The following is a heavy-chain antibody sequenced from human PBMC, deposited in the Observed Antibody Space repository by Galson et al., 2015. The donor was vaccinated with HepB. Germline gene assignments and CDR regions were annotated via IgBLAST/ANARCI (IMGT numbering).Heavy chain of an antibody. Sequence: SVKVSCKASGYTFTGYYMHWVRQAPGQGLEWMGRINPNSGGTNYAQKFQGRVTMTRDTSISTAYMELSRLRSDDTAVYYCARDLRIAARQPHAFDIWGQGTMVTVSS. D-gene: IGHD6-6*01. CDR3: ARDLRIAARQPHAFDI. V-gene: IGHV1-2*06. CDR2: INPNSGGT. CDR1: GYTFTGYY. J-gene: IGHJ3*02.